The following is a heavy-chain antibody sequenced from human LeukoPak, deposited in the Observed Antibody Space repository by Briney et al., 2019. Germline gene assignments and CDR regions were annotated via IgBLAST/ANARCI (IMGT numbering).Heavy chain of an antibody. V-gene: IGHV3-23*01. Sequence: GGSLRLSCAASGFTFSSYAMSWVRQAPGKGLEWVSAISGSGGSTYCADSVKGRFTISRDNSKNTLYLQMNSLRAEDTAVYYCAKDLLNLYYDFWSGYSGAFDIWGQGTMVTVSS. J-gene: IGHJ3*02. D-gene: IGHD3-3*01. CDR3: AKDLLNLYYDFWSGYSGAFDI. CDR1: GFTFSSYA. CDR2: ISGSGGST.